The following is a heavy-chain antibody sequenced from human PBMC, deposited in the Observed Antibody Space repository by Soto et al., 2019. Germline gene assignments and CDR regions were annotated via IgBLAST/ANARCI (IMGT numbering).Heavy chain of an antibody. V-gene: IGHV1-69*01. D-gene: IGHD1-26*01. CDR2: FVPIFGTS. J-gene: IGHJ6*02. CDR1: GGTFNTYG. Sequence: QVQLVQAGAEVKNPGSSVKVSCKAYGGTFNTYGIPWVRQAPGQGLEGMGGFVPIFGTSNYAQKFQGRLTIRAADPPSTAYMEQRSLRADDTAVYYCARGELNTGGVPYRRDVWGQGTTVAVTS. CDR3: ARGELNTGGVPYRRDV.